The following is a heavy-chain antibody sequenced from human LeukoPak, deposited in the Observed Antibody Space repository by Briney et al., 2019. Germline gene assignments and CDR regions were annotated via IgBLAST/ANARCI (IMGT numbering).Heavy chain of an antibody. CDR3: ARLVVPAATSGWFDP. V-gene: IGHV4-59*01. CDR1: GGSISSYY. D-gene: IGHD2-2*01. Sequence: SETLSLTCTVSGGSISSYYWSWIRQPPGKGLEWIGYIYCSGSTNYNPSLKSRVTISVDTSKNQFSLKLSSVTAADTAVYYCARLVVPAATSGWFDPWGQGTLVTVSS. CDR2: IYCSGST. J-gene: IGHJ5*02.